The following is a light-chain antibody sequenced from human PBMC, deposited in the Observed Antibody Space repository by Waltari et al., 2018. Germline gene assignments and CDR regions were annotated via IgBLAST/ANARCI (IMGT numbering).Light chain of an antibody. CDR1: QSVFSSY. CDR3: QVYGSSPLT. V-gene: IGKV3-20*01. Sequence: ILLTQFPGTLSLSPGETATFSCRASQSVFSSYIGWYQQKPGQAPWLLIYGASNRATDIPDRFSGSGSGTDFTLTISRLEPEDFAVYYCQVYGSSPLTFGGGTKVEI. CDR2: GAS. J-gene: IGKJ4*01.